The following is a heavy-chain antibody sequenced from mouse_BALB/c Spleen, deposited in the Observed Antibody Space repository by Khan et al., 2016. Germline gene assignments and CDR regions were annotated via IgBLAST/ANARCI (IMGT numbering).Heavy chain of an antibody. J-gene: IGHJ2*01. V-gene: IGHV4-1*02. CDR1: GFDFSRYW. CDR3: GRLYYYGCVDY. Sequence: EVQLVESGGGLVQPGGSLKLSCAASGFDFSRYWMNWVRQAPGKGLEWIGEINPDSSTINYTPSLKDKFIISRDNAKNTLYLQMSKVRSEDTALYYCGRLYYYGCVDYWGQGTTLTVSS. D-gene: IGHD1-1*01. CDR2: INPDSSTI.